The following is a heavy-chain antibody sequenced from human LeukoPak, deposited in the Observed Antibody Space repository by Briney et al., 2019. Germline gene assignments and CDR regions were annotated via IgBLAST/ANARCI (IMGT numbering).Heavy chain of an antibody. CDR3: ARVGPFDY. CDR1: GFTFSSYS. V-gene: IGHV3-48*01. J-gene: IGHJ4*02. CDR2: ISSSSSTI. Sequence: GGSLRLSCAASGFTFSSYSVSWVRQAPGKGLEWVSYISSSSSTIYYADSVKGRFTISRDNAKNSLYLQMNSLRAEDTAVYYCARVGPFDYWGQGTLVTVSS.